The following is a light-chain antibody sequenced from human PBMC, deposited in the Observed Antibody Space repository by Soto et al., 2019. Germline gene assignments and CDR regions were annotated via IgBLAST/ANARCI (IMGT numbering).Light chain of an antibody. CDR1: QDINNY. CDR2: DAS. V-gene: IGKV1-33*01. J-gene: IGKJ4*01. CDR3: QQYDGLPLT. Sequence: DIQMTQSPSSLSASVGDRVTITCQASQDINNYLNWYQQKPGKAPKLLIYDASNLETGVPSRFSGSGSGTDFTFTISSLQPEDIATYYCQQYDGLPLTFGGGTKVEIK.